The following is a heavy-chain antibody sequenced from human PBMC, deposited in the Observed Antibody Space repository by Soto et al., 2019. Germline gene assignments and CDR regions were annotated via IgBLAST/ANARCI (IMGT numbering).Heavy chain of an antibody. CDR2: TSNSGST. D-gene: IGHD2-2*01. CDR3: ARGGGSTKVDY. Sequence: QVQLQESGPGLVKPSQTLSLTCTVSGGSITSSGYYWSWIRQHPGEGLEWIGFTSNSGSTTYNPSLKSRVTLSVDTSSNQFSLSLKSVTAAGTAVYYCARGGGSTKVDYWGQGTLVTVSP. CDR1: GGSITSSGYY. J-gene: IGHJ4*02. V-gene: IGHV4-31*03.